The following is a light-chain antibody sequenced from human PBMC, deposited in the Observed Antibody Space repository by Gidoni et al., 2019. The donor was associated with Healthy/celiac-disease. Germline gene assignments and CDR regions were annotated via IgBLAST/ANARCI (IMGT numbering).Light chain of an antibody. CDR1: QDISNY. CDR2: DAS. Sequence: DIQMTQSPSSLSASVGDRVTITCQASQDISNYLNWYQKKPGKAPKSLIYDASNLETGVPSRFIGSGSGTDFTFTISSLQPEDIATDYCQQYDNLPMYTFGQGTKLEIK. V-gene: IGKV1-33*01. J-gene: IGKJ2*01. CDR3: QQYDNLPMYT.